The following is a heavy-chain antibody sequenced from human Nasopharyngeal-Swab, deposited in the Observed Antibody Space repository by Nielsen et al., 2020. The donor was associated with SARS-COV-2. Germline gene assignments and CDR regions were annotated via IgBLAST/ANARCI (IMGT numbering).Heavy chain of an antibody. J-gene: IGHJ5*02. D-gene: IGHD3-10*01. CDR2: IYHSGST. CDR3: ARDGVIWFGEMGHNWFDP. Sequence: SETLSLTCTVSGYSISSGYYWGWIRQPPGKGLEWIGSIYHSGSTYYNPSLKSRVTISVDTSKNQFSLTLSSVTAADTAVYYCARDGVIWFGEMGHNWFDPWGQGTLVTVSS. CDR1: GYSISSGYY. V-gene: IGHV4-38-2*02.